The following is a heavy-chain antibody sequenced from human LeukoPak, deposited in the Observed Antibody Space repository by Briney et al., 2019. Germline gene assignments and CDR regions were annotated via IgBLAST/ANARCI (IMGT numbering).Heavy chain of an antibody. Sequence: PGGSLRLSCAASGFTFSSYAMHWVRQAPGKGLEWVAVISYDGSNKYYADSVKGRFTISRDNAKNSLYLQMNSLRAEDTALYYCAGSSWYGYYWGQGTLVTVSS. CDR1: GFTFSSYA. D-gene: IGHD6-13*01. J-gene: IGHJ4*02. V-gene: IGHV3-30*04. CDR2: ISYDGSNK. CDR3: AGSSWYGYY.